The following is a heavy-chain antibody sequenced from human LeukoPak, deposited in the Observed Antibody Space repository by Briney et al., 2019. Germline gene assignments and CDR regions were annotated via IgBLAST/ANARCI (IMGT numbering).Heavy chain of an antibody. Sequence: ASVKVSCKASGYTFTTYAIHWVRQAPGQRLEWMGWINPGNDNTKYSQKFQGRLTITRDTSACAAYMELSNLRSGDTAVYYCARDYGDYSYFDYWGHGTLVTVSS. CDR2: INPGNDNT. CDR1: GYTFTTYA. CDR3: ARDYGDYSYFDY. D-gene: IGHD4-17*01. J-gene: IGHJ4*01. V-gene: IGHV1-3*01.